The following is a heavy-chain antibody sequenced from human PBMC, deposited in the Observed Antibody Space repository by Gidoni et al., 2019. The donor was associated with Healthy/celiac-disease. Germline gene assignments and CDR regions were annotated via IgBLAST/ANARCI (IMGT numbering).Heavy chain of an antibody. CDR1: GYTFTTYW. D-gene: IGHD2-15*01. V-gene: IGHV5-51*03. CDR2: IYPGDTDT. J-gene: IGHJ6*02. Sequence: EVQLVQSGAEVKKPGESLKISCKGSGYTFTTYWIAWVRQMPGKGLQWMGIIYPGDTDTIYNPSFQGQVTISADKSITTAYLQWSSLKASDTAMYYCAREVGFCTDGSCNGMDVWGQGTTVTVSS. CDR3: AREVGFCTDGSCNGMDV.